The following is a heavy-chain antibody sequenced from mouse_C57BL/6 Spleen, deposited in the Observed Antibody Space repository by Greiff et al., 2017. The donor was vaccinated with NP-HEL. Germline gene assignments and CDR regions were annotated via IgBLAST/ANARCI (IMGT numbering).Heavy chain of an antibody. V-gene: IGHV1-62-2*01. D-gene: IGHD2-3*01. CDR3: ARHEEGYYYFDY. J-gene: IGHJ2*01. Sequence: QVHVKQSGAELVKPGASVKLSCKASGYTFTEYTIHWVKQRSGQGLEWIGWFYPGRGSIKYNEKFKDKATLTADKSSSTVYMELSRLTSEDSAVYFCARHEEGYYYFDYWGQGTTLTVSS. CDR2: FYPGRGSI. CDR1: GYTFTEYT.